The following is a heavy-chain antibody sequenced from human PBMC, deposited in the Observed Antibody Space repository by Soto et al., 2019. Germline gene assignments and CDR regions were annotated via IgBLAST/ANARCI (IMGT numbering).Heavy chain of an antibody. J-gene: IGHJ4*02. CDR3: ARVFVHSSSTYIDY. Sequence: KSSETLSLTCTVSGGSIISGGYYWGWIRQHPGKGLEWIGYIYYSGSTYYNPSLKSRVTISVDTSKNQFSLKLSSVTAADTAVYYCARVFVHSSSTYIDYWGQGTLVTVSS. D-gene: IGHD6-6*01. CDR1: GGSIISGGYY. V-gene: IGHV4-31*03. CDR2: IYYSGST.